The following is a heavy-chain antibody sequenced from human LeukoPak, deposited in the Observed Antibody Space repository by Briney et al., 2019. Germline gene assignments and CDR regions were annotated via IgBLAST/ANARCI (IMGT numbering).Heavy chain of an antibody. D-gene: IGHD3-22*01. CDR3: ARYDSSGFYQYYFDY. J-gene: IGHJ4*02. Sequence: ASVKVSCKASGGTFSSYAISWVRQAPGQGLEWMGGIIPIFGTANYAQKFQGRVTITADESTSTAYMELSSLRSEDTAVYYCARYDSSGFYQYYFDYWGLGTLVTVSS. V-gene: IGHV1-69*13. CDR1: GGTFSSYA. CDR2: IIPIFGTA.